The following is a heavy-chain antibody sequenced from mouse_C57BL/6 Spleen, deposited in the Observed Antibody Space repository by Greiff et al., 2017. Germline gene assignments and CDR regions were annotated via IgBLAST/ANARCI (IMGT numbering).Heavy chain of an antibody. D-gene: IGHD1-1*01. CDR1: GYSFTGYY. Sequence: EVQLQQSGPELVKPGASVKISCKASGYSFTGYYMNWVKQSPEKSLEWIGEINPSTGGTTSNQKFKAKATLTVDKSSSTAYMQLKSLTSEDSAVYYCASDYGSSYDFDYWGQGTTLTVSS. J-gene: IGHJ2*01. CDR2: INPSTGGT. CDR3: ASDYGSSYDFDY. V-gene: IGHV1-42*01.